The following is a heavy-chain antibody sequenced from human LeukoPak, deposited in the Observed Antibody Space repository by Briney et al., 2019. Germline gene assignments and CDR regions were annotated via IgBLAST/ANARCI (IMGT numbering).Heavy chain of an antibody. J-gene: IGHJ4*02. Sequence: ASVKVSCKASGYTFTGYYMHWVRQAPGQGLEWMGWINPNSGGTNYAQKFQGRVTMTRDTSISTAYMELNSLTSDDTVVYYCARYFYYGSGSFLDYWGQGTLVTVSS. V-gene: IGHV1-2*02. CDR3: ARYFYYGSGSFLDY. D-gene: IGHD3-10*01. CDR1: GYTFTGYY. CDR2: INPNSGGT.